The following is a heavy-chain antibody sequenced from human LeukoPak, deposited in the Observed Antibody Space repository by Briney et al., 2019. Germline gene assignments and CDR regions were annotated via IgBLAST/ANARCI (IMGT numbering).Heavy chain of an antibody. Sequence: GESLKISCKGSGYSFTSYWIGWVRQMPGKGLEWMGIIYPDDSDTTYSPSFQGQVTISADKSISTAYPQWSSLKASDTAMYYCARLSRYSSSSAFDYWGQGTLVTVSS. V-gene: IGHV5-51*01. CDR1: GYSFTSYW. J-gene: IGHJ4*02. CDR3: ARLSRYSSSSAFDY. CDR2: IYPDDSDT. D-gene: IGHD6-6*01.